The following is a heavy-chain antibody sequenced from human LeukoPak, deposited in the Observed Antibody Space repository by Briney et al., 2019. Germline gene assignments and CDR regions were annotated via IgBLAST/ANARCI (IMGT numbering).Heavy chain of an antibody. CDR2: ISYDGTNK. Sequence: GGSLRLSCAASGFTFSSYGIHWVRQAPGKGLEWVAVISYDGTNKYYADSVKGRFTISRDNAKNSLYLQMNSLRAEDTAVYYCAREPTYSSSWYTTCDSWGQGTLVTVSS. CDR3: AREPTYSSSWYTTCDS. V-gene: IGHV3-30*03. D-gene: IGHD6-13*01. CDR1: GFTFSSYG. J-gene: IGHJ5*01.